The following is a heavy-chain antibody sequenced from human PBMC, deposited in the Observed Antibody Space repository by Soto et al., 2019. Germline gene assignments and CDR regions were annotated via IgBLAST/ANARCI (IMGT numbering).Heavy chain of an antibody. CDR3: ARDSSSGEGLDF. D-gene: IGHD7-27*01. V-gene: IGHV3-33*01. J-gene: IGHJ4*02. CDR2: IWYDGNSK. Sequence: QVQLVESGGGVVQPGRSLRLSCAASGFTFSSYGMHWVRQAPGKGLEWMAVIWYDGNSKDYGDSVRGRFTVSRDNSKNTLYLQMDSLRAEDTAVYYCARDSSSGEGLDFWGQGTLVTVSS. CDR1: GFTFSSYG.